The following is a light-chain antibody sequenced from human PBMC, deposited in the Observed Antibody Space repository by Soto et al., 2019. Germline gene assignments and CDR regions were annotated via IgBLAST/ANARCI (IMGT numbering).Light chain of an antibody. J-gene: IGLJ3*02. CDR3: VLSVSSDTWV. V-gene: IGLV8-61*01. CDR2: STS. CDR1: SGSVSTTYY. Sequence: QTVVTQEPAFSVSSGGTVTLTCGLTSGSVSTTYYPSWYQQTPGQPPRTLIYSTSIRSSGVPARFSGSILGNKAALTITGAQAEDESDYYCVLSVSSDTWVFGGGTKVTVL.